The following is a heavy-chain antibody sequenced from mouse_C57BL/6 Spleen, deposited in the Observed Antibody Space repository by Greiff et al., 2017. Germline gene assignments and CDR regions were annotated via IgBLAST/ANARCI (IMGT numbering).Heavy chain of an antibody. CDR3: TTSVTTVVAYYFDY. CDR1: GFNIKDDY. J-gene: IGHJ2*01. CDR2: IDPENGDT. V-gene: IGHV14-4*01. Sequence: EVQLQQSGAELVRPGASVKLSCTASGFNIKDDYMHWVKQRPEQGLEWIGWIDPENGDTEYASKFQGKATITADTSSNTAYLQLSSLTSEDTAVYYCTTSVTTVVAYYFDYWGQGTTLTVSS. D-gene: IGHD1-1*01.